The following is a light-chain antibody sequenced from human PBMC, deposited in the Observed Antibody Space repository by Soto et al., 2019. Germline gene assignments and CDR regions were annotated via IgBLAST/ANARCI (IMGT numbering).Light chain of an antibody. Sequence: MTQSPSSLSASLGDRVTLTXRASQSISNWLAWYQQKPGXAPPXXXADXSSLHRGGPSRFSGSGSGTDFTLMISSMQPEDCASYGCLQTTSVPWTFGQGTKVDIK. J-gene: IGKJ1*01. CDR1: QSISNW. V-gene: IGKV1-12*01. CDR2: DXS. CDR3: LQTTSVPWT.